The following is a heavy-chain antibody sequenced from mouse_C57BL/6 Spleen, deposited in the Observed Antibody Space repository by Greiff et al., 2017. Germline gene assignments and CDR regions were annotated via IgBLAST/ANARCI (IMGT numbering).Heavy chain of an antibody. D-gene: IGHD1-1*01. CDR3: ARIPFYYYGSSYRYFDV. V-gene: IGHV5-17*01. CDR2: ISSGSSTI. Sequence: EVQLVASGGGLVKPGGSLKLSCAASGFTLSDYGMHWVRQAPEKGLEWVAYISSGSSTIHYADTVKGRFTISRDNATNTLFLRITSLRSEDTAMYYCARIPFYYYGSSYRYFDVWGTGTTVTVSS. J-gene: IGHJ1*03. CDR1: GFTLSDYG.